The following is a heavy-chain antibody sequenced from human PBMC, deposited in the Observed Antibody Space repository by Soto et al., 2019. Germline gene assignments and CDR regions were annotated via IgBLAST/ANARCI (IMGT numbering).Heavy chain of an antibody. Sequence: QVQLVESGGGVVQPGRSLRLSCAASGFTFSSYGMHWVRQAPGKGLEWVAVIWYDGSNKYYADSVKGRFTISRDNSKNTLYLQMNSLRAEDTAVYYCARDSYLAAAGHPYGMDVWDQGTTVTVSS. V-gene: IGHV3-33*01. D-gene: IGHD6-13*01. CDR3: ARDSYLAAAGHPYGMDV. CDR2: IWYDGSNK. CDR1: GFTFSSYG. J-gene: IGHJ6*02.